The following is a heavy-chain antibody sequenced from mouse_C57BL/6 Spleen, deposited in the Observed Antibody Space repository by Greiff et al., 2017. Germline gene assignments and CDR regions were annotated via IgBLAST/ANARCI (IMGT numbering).Heavy chain of an antibody. Sequence: EVKLMESGGGLVQPGGSLKLSCAASGFTFSDYGMAWVRQGPRTGPEGVAFISNLAYSIYYEDTVTGRFTISRENAKNTLYLEMSSLRSEDTAMYYCARRSSSRMDYAMDYWGQGTSDTVSS. V-gene: IGHV5-15*04. CDR1: GFTFSDYG. J-gene: IGHJ4*01. D-gene: IGHD3-1*01. CDR2: ISNLAYSI. CDR3: ARRSSSRMDYAMDY.